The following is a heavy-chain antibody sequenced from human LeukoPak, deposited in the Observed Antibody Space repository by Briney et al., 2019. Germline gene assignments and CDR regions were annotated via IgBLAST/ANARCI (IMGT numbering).Heavy chain of an antibody. D-gene: IGHD6-19*01. CDR2: IIPMFGAA. CDR1: GGTFSSYA. CDR3: ARAPYSSGGSTNYYYYYYMDV. V-gene: IGHV1-69*13. J-gene: IGHJ6*03. Sequence: GASVKVSCKASGGTFSSYAINWVRQAPGRGLEWMGGIIPMFGAANYAQKFQGRVTITADESTSTAYMELSSLRSEDTAVYYCARAPYSSGGSTNYYYYYYMDVWGKGTTVTVSS.